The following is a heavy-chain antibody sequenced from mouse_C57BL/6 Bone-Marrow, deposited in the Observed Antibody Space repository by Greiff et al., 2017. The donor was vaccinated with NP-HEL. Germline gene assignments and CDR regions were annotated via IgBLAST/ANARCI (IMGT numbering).Heavy chain of an antibody. J-gene: IGHJ2*01. CDR2: INPNNGGT. V-gene: IGHV1-22*01. CDR3: ARDQGFDY. Sequence: EVKLMESGPELVKPGASVKMSCKASGYTFTDYNMHWVKQSHGKSLEWIGYINPNNGGTSYNQKFKGKATLTVNKSSSTAYMELRSLTAEDSAVYYCARDQGFDYWGQGTTLTVSS. D-gene: IGHD3-2*02. CDR1: GYTFTDYN.